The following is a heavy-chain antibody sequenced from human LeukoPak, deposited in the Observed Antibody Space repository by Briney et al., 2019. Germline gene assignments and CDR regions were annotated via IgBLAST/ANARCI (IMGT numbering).Heavy chain of an antibody. Sequence: GGSLRLSCAASGFTFDDYAMHWVRQAPGKGLEWVSGISWNSGSIGYADSVKGRFTISRDNAKNSLYLQMNSLRAEDTALYYCATQLIDDAFDIWGQGTMVTASS. CDR2: ISWNSGSI. V-gene: IGHV3-9*01. J-gene: IGHJ3*02. CDR1: GFTFDDYA. D-gene: IGHD2-2*01. CDR3: ATQLIDDAFDI.